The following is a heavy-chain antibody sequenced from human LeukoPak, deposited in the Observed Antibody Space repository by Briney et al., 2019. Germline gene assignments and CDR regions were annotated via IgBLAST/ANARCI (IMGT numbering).Heavy chain of an antibody. J-gene: IGHJ4*02. D-gene: IGHD2-2*02. V-gene: IGHV3-30*02. CDR2: IQYDGSYK. CDR3: AKTSDQLLYSKFDF. Sequence: KPGGSLRLSCATSGFTFSFYGMHWVRQAPGKGLEWVAFIQYDGSYKFYADSVQGRFSNSRDNSKSTLFLQMNSLRPDDTALYYCAKTSDQLLYSKFDFWGQGTLVTVSS. CDR1: GFTFSFYG.